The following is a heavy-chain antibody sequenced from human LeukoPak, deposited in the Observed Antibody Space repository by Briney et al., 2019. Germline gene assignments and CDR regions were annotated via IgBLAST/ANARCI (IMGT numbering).Heavy chain of an antibody. J-gene: IGHJ5*02. V-gene: IGHV5-51*01. CDR1: GYNFTTYW. D-gene: IGHD6-25*01. CDR3: ARHTKRPQAGWFDT. Sequence: GESLKISCKASGYNFTTYWIGWVRQMPGKGLEYMGIIYPRDAQIRYSPSFQVQVTISADPSLSTAYLQWTTLKASDTAIYSCARHTKRPQAGWFDTWGQGTLVTVSS. CDR2: IYPRDAQI.